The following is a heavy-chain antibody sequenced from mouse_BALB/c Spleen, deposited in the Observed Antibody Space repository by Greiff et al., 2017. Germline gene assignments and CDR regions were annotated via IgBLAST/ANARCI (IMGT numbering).Heavy chain of an antibody. J-gene: IGHJ3*02. CDR1: GFSLTSYD. Sequence: QVQLKESGPGLVAPSQSLSITCTVSGFSLTSYDISWIRQPPGKGLEWLGVIWTGGGTNYNSAFMSRLSISKDNSKSQVFLKMNSLQTDDTAIYYCVRDPDGYWGQGTLVTVSA. V-gene: IGHV2-9-2*01. CDR3: VRDPDGY. CDR2: IWTGGGT.